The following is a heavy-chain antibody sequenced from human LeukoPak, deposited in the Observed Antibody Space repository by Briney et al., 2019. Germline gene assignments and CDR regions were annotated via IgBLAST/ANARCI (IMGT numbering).Heavy chain of an antibody. V-gene: IGHV3-7*05. CDR1: GFTFSSYW. J-gene: IGHJ4*02. CDR2: IKQDGSEK. Sequence: GGSLRLSCAASGFTFSSYWVSWVRQAPGKGLEWVTNIKQDGSEKYYVDSVKGRFTISRDNAKNSLYLQMNSLRAEDTAVYYCARDLDFDYWGQGTLVTVSS. CDR3: ARDLDFDY.